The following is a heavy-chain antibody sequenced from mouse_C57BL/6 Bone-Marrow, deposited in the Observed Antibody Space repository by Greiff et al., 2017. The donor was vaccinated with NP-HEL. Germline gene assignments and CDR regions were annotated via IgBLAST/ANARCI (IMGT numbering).Heavy chain of an antibody. CDR3: AGDSSGYGDFDY. CDR1: GFPFTSGYY. D-gene: IGHD3-2*02. Sequence: VQLVESGPGLVKPSQSLFLTCSITGFPFTSGYYWIWTRQSPGKPLEWLGYITHSGETSYNPSLQSPISITRETSKNQFFLHLNSVTTEDTAMYYGAGDSSGYGDFDYWGQGTTLTVSS. J-gene: IGHJ2*01. V-gene: IGHV12-3*01. CDR2: ITHSGET.